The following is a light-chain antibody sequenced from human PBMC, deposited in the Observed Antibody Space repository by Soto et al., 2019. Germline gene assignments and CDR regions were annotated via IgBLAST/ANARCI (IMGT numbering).Light chain of an antibody. CDR1: QSVSSY. CDR2: DAS. CDR3: QQRSNWPLT. V-gene: IGKV3-11*01. Sequence: DIVLTQSPGNLSLSPGERATLSCRASQSVSSYLVWFQQKPGQAPRLLIYDASTRATGVPARFSGSGSGTDFTLTISSLEPEDFAVYYCQQRSNWPLTFGPGTKVDIK. J-gene: IGKJ3*01.